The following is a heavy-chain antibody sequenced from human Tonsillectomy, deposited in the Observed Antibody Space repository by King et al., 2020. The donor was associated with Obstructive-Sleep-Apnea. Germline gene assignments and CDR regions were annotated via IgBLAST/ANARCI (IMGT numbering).Heavy chain of an antibody. D-gene: IGHD3-10*01. V-gene: IGHV3-9*01. CDR1: GFTFDDFA. Sequence: VQLVESGGGLVQPGRSLRLSCAASGFTFDDFAMHWVRQAPGKGLEGVSGISWNSGSIGYADFVKGRLTISRDNAKNSLYLQMNSLRAEETALYYCAKDREYYGSGSYPHFDYWGQGTLVTVSS. CDR2: ISWNSGSI. CDR3: AKDREYYGSGSYPHFDY. J-gene: IGHJ4*02.